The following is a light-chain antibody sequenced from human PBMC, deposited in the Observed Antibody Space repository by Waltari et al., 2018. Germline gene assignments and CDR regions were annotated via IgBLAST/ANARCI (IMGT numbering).Light chain of an antibody. J-gene: IGKJ4*01. CDR2: WAS. Sequence: DIVMTQSPDSLAVSLGERATINCKSRQSVLYSSNNKNYLAWYQQKPGQPPKLLIYWASTRESVVPDRFSGSGSGTDFTLTISSLQAEDVAVYYCQQYYSTTLTFGGGTKVEIK. CDR3: QQYYSTTLT. V-gene: IGKV4-1*01. CDR1: QSVLYSSNNKNY.